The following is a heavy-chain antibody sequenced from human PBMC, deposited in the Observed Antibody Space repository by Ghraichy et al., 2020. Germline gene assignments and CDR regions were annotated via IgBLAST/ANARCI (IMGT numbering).Heavy chain of an antibody. J-gene: IGHJ4*02. V-gene: IGHV3-15*01. Sequence: GGSLRLSCVASGFTFNNAWMSWVRQAPGKGLEWVGRIKTKSDGGTVDHAMSVKGRFTVSRDDSANTLFLQMNNLKDEDTGMYFCATSFYDSSGYRHWGQGTLVTVSS. D-gene: IGHD3-22*01. CDR2: IKTKSDGGTV. CDR3: ATSFYDSSGYRH. CDR1: GFTFNNAW.